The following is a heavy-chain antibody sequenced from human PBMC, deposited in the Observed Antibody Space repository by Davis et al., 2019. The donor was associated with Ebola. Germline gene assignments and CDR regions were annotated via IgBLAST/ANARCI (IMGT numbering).Heavy chain of an antibody. V-gene: IGHV1-8*02. CDR2: MNPKNGDT. D-gene: IGHD1-26*01. CDR1: GYTFSIYD. Sequence: ASVKVSCKASGYTFSIYDINWVRQAPGQGLEWMGWMNPKNGDTGYAQKFQGRITMTRDASITTAYMELSSLTSDDTAVYYCARETYSANYYYFDYWGQGTLVTVSS. CDR3: ARETYSANYYYFDY. J-gene: IGHJ4*02.